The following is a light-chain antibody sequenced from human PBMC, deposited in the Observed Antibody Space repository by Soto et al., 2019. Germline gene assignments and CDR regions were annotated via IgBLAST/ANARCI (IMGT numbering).Light chain of an antibody. CDR2: DAS. CDR1: QSVSKY. J-gene: IGKJ4*01. Sequence: EIVFTQSPATLSLSPGERATLSCRASQSVSKYLAWYQHKPGQAPRLLIYDASNRATGIPARFSGSESGTDFTLTISSLEPEDFAVYYCQPRTNWPLTFGGGTKVEIK. CDR3: QPRTNWPLT. V-gene: IGKV3-11*01.